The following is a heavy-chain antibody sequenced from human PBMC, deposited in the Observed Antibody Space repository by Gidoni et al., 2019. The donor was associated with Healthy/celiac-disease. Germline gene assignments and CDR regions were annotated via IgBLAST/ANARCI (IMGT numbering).Heavy chain of an antibody. Sequence: QVQLVQSGAEVKKPGSSVKVSCKASGGTFSSYAISWVRQAPGQGLEWMGGIIPLFCTANHRKEFQGRSNITAEKSTDTGHKELRRLGSEDTAVYYWARGPGESINMKVRVFDYWGQGTLVNVS. CDR2: IIPLFCTA. CDR3: ARGPGESINMKVRVFDY. CDR1: GGTFSSYA. V-gene: IGHV1-69*06. D-gene: IGHD3-22*01. J-gene: IGHJ4*02.